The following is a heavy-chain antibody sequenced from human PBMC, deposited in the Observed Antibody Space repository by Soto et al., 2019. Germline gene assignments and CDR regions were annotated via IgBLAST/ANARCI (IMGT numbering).Heavy chain of an antibody. CDR1: GGYISSGAYY. CDR3: ARYSDFWSGYTSNGMDV. CDR2: IDYSGST. D-gene: IGHD3-3*01. J-gene: IGHJ6*02. V-gene: IGHV4-30-4*01. Sequence: SETLALTCTVSGGYISSGAYYWSWILQPPGKGLELIGYIDYSGSTYYNPSLHSRVTISVDTSKNQFSLKLSSMNAADTDVYYCARYSDFWSGYTSNGMDVWGQGTTVTGSS.